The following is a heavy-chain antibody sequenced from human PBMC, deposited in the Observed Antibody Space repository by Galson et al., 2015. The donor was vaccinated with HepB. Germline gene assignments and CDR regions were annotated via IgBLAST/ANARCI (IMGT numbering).Heavy chain of an antibody. CDR2: INHSGST. V-gene: IGHV4-34*01. J-gene: IGHJ4*02. CDR1: GGSLSGYY. CDR3: ARAGDCSSTSCYTGVGSTVDY. Sequence: ETLSLTCAVYGGSLSGYYWSWIRQPPGKGLEWIGEINHSGSTNYNPSLKSRVTISVDTSKNQFSLKLSSVTAADTAVYYCARAGDCSSTSCYTGVGSTVDYWGKGTLVTVSS. D-gene: IGHD2-2*02.